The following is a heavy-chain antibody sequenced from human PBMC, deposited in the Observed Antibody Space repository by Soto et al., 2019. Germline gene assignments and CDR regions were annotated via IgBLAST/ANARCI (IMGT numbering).Heavy chain of an antibody. CDR2: IYYSGST. D-gene: IGHD3-16*02. V-gene: IGHV4-31*03. Sequence: PSETLSLTCPVSGGSISSGGYYWSWIRQRPGKGLEWIGYIYYSGSTYYNPSLKSRVTISVDTSKNQFSLKLSSVTAADTAVYSCAREYQDRSYNWFDPWGQGTLVTVSS. CDR1: GGSISSGGYY. J-gene: IGHJ5*02. CDR3: AREYQDRSYNWFDP.